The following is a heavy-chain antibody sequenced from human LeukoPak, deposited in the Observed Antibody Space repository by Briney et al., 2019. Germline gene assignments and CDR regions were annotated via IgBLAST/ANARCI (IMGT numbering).Heavy chain of an antibody. J-gene: IGHJ3*02. D-gene: IGHD3-10*01. Sequence: GASVKVSCKASGYIFNKYGVSWVRQAPGQGLEWLAWISCYNGDTNYAQKFQGRVTVTTDTSTSTVFMELRSLRSDDTAVYYCARDLSGGSGSYYNGAFDIWGQGTMVTVSS. CDR1: GYIFNKYG. V-gene: IGHV1-18*01. CDR3: ARDLSGGSGSYYNGAFDI. CDR2: ISCYNGDT.